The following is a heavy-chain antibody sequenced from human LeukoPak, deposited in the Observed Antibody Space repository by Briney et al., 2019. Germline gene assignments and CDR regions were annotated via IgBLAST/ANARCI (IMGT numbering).Heavy chain of an antibody. CDR3: ARDKHYYDSSNYV. Sequence: GGALRLSCAASGFTFNDYGMSWVRQGPGKGLEWVSGINWNGGTTGYADSVRGRFTISRDNAKNSLYLQMNSLRAEDTALYYCARDKHYYDSSNYVWGQGTLVTVSS. J-gene: IGHJ4*02. V-gene: IGHV3-20*04. CDR2: INWNGGTT. CDR1: GFTFNDYG. D-gene: IGHD3-22*01.